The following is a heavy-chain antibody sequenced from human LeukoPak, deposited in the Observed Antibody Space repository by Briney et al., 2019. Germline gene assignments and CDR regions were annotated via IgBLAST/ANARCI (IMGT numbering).Heavy chain of an antibody. CDR3: ARSMYSSSTASDY. V-gene: IGHV3-20*01. J-gene: IGHJ4*02. Sequence: GGSLRLSCAASGFTSDDYGMSWVRQAPGKGLEWVSGINWNGGSTGYADSVKGRFTISRDNAKNSLYLQMNSLRAEDTALYHCARSMYSSSTASDYWGQGTLVTVSS. CDR1: GFTSDDYG. D-gene: IGHD6-13*01. CDR2: INWNGGST.